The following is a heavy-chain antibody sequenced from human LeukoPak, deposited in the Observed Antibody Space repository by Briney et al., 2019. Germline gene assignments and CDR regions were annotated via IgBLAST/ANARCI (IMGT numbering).Heavy chain of an antibody. CDR1: GFTLSSYW. J-gene: IGHJ3*01. Sequence: GGSLRLSCAASGFTLSSYWMTWVRQAPGKGLEWVANIKLDVSETYYVDSVRGRFTISRDNTKNSLYLQMDSLRAEDTAVYYCARKGNAFDFWGQGTMVTVSS. CDR2: IKLDVSET. V-gene: IGHV3-7*01. CDR3: ARKGNAFDF. D-gene: IGHD3-10*01.